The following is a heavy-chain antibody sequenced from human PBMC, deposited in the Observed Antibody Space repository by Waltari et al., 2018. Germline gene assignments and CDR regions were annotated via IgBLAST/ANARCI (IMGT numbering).Heavy chain of an antibody. Sequence: EVRLWESGGGVTYVGGSVRLSCTDCGCIFSTFEMTWSRPVPGKGLEWVAFISEDSQRILYATSVRGRFAVSRDNSKNLIFLHMTNLRVDDTATYFCVKGGWLDDWGQGSLVTVSS. CDR3: VKGGWLDD. V-gene: IGHV3-23*01. D-gene: IGHD2-15*01. J-gene: IGHJ4*02. CDR2: ISEDSQRI. CDR1: GCIFSTFE.